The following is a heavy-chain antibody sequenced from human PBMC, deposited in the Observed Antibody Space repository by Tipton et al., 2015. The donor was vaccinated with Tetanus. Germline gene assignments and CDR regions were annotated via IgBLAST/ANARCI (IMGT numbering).Heavy chain of an antibody. CDR1: GGSVRSGDYD. J-gene: IGHJ6*02. CDR3: ARDSNFYSYSYKGMDV. D-gene: IGHD4-11*01. V-gene: IGHV4-61*08. CDR2: VFHSGST. Sequence: TLSLTCTVSGGSVRSGDYDWNWIRQPPGKGLEWIGYVFHSGSTKYNPSLKSRVTISVDTSKNQFSLKLRSVTAADTAVYYCARDSNFYSYSYKGMDVWGQGTTVTVSS.